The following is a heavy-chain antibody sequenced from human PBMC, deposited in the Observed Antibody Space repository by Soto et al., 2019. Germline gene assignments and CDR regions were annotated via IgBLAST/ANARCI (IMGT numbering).Heavy chain of an antibody. V-gene: IGHV1-18*01. CDR2: ISAYNGNT. D-gene: IGHD3-3*01. CDR1: GYTFTSYG. J-gene: IGHJ5*02. Sequence: ASLKVSCKASGYTFTSYGISWVRQAPGQGLEWMGWISAYNGNTNYAQKLQGRVTMTTDTSTSTAYMELRSLRSDDTAVYYCARWFLECLSHNNWFDPWGQGTLVTVSS. CDR3: ARWFLECLSHNNWFDP.